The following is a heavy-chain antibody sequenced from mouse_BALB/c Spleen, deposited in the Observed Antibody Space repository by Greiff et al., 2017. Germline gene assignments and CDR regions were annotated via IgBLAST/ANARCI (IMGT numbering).Heavy chain of an antibody. Sequence: EVQLQQSGTVLARPGASVKMSCKASGYTFTSYWMHWVKQRPGQGLEWIGAIYPGNSDTSYNQKFKGKAKLTAVTSTSTAYMELSSLTNEDSAVYYCTRHPTTYWYFDVWGAGTTVTVSS. J-gene: IGHJ1*01. CDR2: IYPGNSDT. V-gene: IGHV1-5*01. CDR3: TRHPTTYWYFDV. D-gene: IGHD2-10*01. CDR1: GYTFTSYW.